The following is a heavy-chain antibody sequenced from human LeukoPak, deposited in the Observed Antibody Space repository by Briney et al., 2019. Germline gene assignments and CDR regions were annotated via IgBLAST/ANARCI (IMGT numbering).Heavy chain of an antibody. D-gene: IGHD4-11*01. V-gene: IGHV3-21*01. CDR1: GFTFSSYS. CDR2: ISSSSSYI. Sequence: GGSLRLSCAASGFTFSSYSMNWVRQAPGKGLEWVSSISSSSSYIYYADSVKGRFTISRDNAKNSLYLQMNSLRAEDTAVYYCARDGMTTETPPRDLDYWGQGTLVIVSS. J-gene: IGHJ4*02. CDR3: ARDGMTTETPPRDLDY.